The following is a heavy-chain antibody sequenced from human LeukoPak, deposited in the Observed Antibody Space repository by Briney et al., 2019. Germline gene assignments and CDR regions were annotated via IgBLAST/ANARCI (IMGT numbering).Heavy chain of an antibody. CDR1: GGSFSGYY. D-gene: IGHD3-3*01. J-gene: IGHJ3*02. V-gene: IGHV4-34*01. CDR2: IYYSGST. Sequence: SETLSLTCAVYGGSFSGYYWSWIRQPPGKGLEWIGSIYYSGSTYYNPSLKSRVTISVDTSKNQFSLKLSSVTAADTAVYYCARVSTIFGVVLGDAFDIWGQGTMVTVSS. CDR3: ARVSTIFGVVLGDAFDI.